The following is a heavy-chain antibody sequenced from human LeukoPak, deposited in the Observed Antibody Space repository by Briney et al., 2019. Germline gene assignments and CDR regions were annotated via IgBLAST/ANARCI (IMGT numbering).Heavy chain of an antibody. V-gene: IGHV3-21*01. D-gene: IGHD1-7*01. CDR3: ARAKANWNYLTYFDY. CDR2: ISRSSSYI. CDR1: GFTFSSYS. J-gene: IGHJ4*02. Sequence: PGGSLRLSCAASGFTFSSYSMNWVRQAPGKGLEWVSSISRSSSYIYYADSVKGRFTISRDNAKNSLYLQMNSLRAEDTAVYYCARAKANWNYLTYFDYWGQGTLVTVSS.